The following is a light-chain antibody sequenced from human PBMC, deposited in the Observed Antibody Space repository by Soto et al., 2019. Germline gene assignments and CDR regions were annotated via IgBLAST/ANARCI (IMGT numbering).Light chain of an antibody. J-gene: IGKJ2*03. CDR3: QHYNNWPPYS. CDR2: GAS. CDR1: QDVSTN. Sequence: ETVMTQSPDTLSVSPGKSATLSCRASQDVSTNLAWFQQKPGQTPRLVLYGASKRATGIPARFSGSGSGRHFTLTISSLQSEDFGVYYCQHYNNWPPYSFGQGTKVEIK. V-gene: IGKV3-15*01.